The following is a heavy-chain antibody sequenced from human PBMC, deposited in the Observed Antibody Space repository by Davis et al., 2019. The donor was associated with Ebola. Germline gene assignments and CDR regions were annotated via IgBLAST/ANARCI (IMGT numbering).Heavy chain of an antibody. D-gene: IGHD1-1*01. CDR2: IKQDGSEK. V-gene: IGHV3-7*03. J-gene: IGHJ4*02. CDR3: ARRAFDNYYFDY. Sequence: GESLKISCAASGFTFNKYWMSWVRQAPGKGLEWVANIKQDGSEKYYVDSVKGRFTFSRDNAKNSLHLQMDSLRPEDTAVYYCARRAFDNYYFDYWGQGTLVTVSS. CDR1: GFTFNKYW.